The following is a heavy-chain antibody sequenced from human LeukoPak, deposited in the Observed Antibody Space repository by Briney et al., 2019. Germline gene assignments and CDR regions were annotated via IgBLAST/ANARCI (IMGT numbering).Heavy chain of an antibody. J-gene: IGHJ4*02. D-gene: IGHD2-2*01. V-gene: IGHV4-59*08. CDR3: ASGQLPWAY. Sequence: SETLSLTCTVSGGSISSYYWSWIRQPPGKGLEWIGYIYYSGGTNYNPSLKSRVTISVDTSKNQFSLKLSSVTAADTAVYYCASGQLPWAYWGQGTLVTVSS. CDR2: IYYSGGT. CDR1: GGSISSYY.